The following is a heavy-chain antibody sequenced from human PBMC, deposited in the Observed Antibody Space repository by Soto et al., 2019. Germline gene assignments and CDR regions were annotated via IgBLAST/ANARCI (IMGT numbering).Heavy chain of an antibody. CDR3: VRESGVAADC. J-gene: IGHJ4*02. V-gene: IGHV3-74*01. CDR1: GFTFASHW. D-gene: IGHD6-19*01. Sequence: ESGGVLVQPGGSLRLSCVASGFTFASHWMHWVRQAPGEGLVWVSRIKTDGYAAAYADSVKGRFTISRANTKTTVYLQMNSLRAEDTAVYFCVRESGVAADCWGQGTLVTVSS. CDR2: IKTDGYAA.